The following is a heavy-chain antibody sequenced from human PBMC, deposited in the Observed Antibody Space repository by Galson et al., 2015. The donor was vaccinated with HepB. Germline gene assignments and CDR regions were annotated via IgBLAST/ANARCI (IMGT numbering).Heavy chain of an antibody. CDR1: GFTFGDSG. J-gene: IGHJ4*03. Sequence: SLRLSCATSGFTFGDSGMGWFRQTPGKGLEWVGFIRSRTYGGTTEYAASVKGRFTISRDGSKSIAYLQMSSLQSEDTAVYYCTKETDCSGTSCYDYWGQGTLVTVSS. CDR2: IRSRTYGGTT. D-gene: IGHD2-15*01. V-gene: IGHV3-49*01. CDR3: TKETDCSGTSCYDY.